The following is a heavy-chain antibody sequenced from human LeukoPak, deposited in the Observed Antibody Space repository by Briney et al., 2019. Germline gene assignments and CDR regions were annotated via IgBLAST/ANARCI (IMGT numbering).Heavy chain of an antibody. Sequence: LRLSCAASGFTFSDYYMSWIRQPPGKGLEWIGYIYYSGSTYYNPSLKSRVTISVDTSKNQFSLKLSSVTAADTAVYYCARAPKFGRNYFDSSGYYFFDYWGQGTLVTVSS. V-gene: IGHV4-30-4*08. CDR1: GFTFSDYY. D-gene: IGHD3-22*01. J-gene: IGHJ4*02. CDR2: IYYSGST. CDR3: ARAPKFGRNYFDSSGYYFFDY.